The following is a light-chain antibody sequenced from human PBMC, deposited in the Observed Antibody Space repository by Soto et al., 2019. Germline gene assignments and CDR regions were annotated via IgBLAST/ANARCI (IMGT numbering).Light chain of an antibody. CDR2: DAS. CDR1: QSVGSH. CDR3: LQRSEWPIT. V-gene: IGKV3-11*01. Sequence: EIVLTQSTATLSLSPGERATFSCRASQSVGSHLAWYRQKPGQVPRLVIYDASNRATGIATRFSGSGSGTDFSLTISSLEPEDFAVYYCLQRSEWPITFGQGTRLEI. J-gene: IGKJ5*01.